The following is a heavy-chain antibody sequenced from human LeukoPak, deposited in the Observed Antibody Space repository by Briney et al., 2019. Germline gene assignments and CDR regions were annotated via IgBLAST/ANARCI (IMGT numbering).Heavy chain of an antibody. CDR3: ARHFRDAAAPLPFDS. CDR1: GGSMSRYH. V-gene: IGHV4-59*08. J-gene: IGHJ4*02. D-gene: IGHD5-24*01. Sequence: SETLSLNCSVSGGSMSRYHWSWIRQSPGKGLEWIGYIYYSGSTTYNPSLKSRVTISVDTSKNQFSLQLSSVTAADTAVYYCARHFRDAAAPLPFDSWGQGTLVTVSS. CDR2: IYYSGST.